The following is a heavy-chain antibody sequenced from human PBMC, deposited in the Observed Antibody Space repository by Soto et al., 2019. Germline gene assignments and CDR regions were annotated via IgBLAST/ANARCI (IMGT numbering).Heavy chain of an antibody. CDR1: GGFISSCDDY. CDR3: AREGYCSSTSCFGWSDYYYYGMYV. D-gene: IGHD2-2*01. Sequence: SETLSLTCTVSGGFISSCDDYCSWIRQPPGKGLEWVGYIYYSGSTYYNPSLKSRVTISVDTSKNQFSLKLSPVTAADTAVYYCAREGYCSSTSCFGWSDYYYYGMYVWGQGTTVTVSS. V-gene: IGHV4-30-4*01. CDR2: IYYSGST. J-gene: IGHJ6*02.